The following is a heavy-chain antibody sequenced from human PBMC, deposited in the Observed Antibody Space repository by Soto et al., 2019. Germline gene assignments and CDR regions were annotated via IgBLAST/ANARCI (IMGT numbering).Heavy chain of an antibody. J-gene: IGHJ4*02. V-gene: IGHV3-15*07. D-gene: IGHD6-13*01. CDR2: INSNSDGGTT. Sequence: EVQLVESGGGLVKPGGSLRLFCAGSGFNFKNAWMNWVRQAPGKGLEWVGRINSNSDGGTTDYAAPVKGRFNISRDDSGNMLFLQMNSLKTEDTAVYYCTTGDDTVAWYGIDYWGQGTLVTVSS. CDR1: GFNFKNAW. CDR3: TTGDDTVAWYGIDY.